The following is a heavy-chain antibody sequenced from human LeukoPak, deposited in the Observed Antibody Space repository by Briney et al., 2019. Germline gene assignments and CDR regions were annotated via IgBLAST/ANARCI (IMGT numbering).Heavy chain of an antibody. CDR2: IYYSGST. J-gene: IGHJ4*02. Sequence: PSETLSLTCTVSGGSVSSGSYYWSWIRQPPGKGLEWIGYIYYSGSTNYNPSLKSRVTISVDTSKNQFSLKLSFVTAADTAVYYCAREIVGATNFDYWGQGTLVTVSS. D-gene: IGHD1-26*01. CDR1: GGSVSSGSYY. V-gene: IGHV4-61*01. CDR3: AREIVGATNFDY.